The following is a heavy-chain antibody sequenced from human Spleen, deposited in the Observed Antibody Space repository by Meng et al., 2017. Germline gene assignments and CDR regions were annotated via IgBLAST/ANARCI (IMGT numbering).Heavy chain of an antibody. V-gene: IGHV4-39*01. Sequence: QLQESGPGLVNPSEALSLTCSVSGGSISTSGYYWGWIRQPPGKGLEWIGSIGHSGFTYYTPSLKSRVAVSLDTSKSQFSLMLTSVTAADTAVYYCVRSSAWVRTGFDPWGQGTLVTVSS. J-gene: IGHJ5*02. D-gene: IGHD6-19*01. CDR3: VRSSAWVRTGFDP. CDR1: GGSISTSGYY. CDR2: IGHSGFT.